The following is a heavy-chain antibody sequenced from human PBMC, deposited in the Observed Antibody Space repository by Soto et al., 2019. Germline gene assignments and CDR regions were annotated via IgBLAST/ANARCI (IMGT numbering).Heavy chain of an antibody. D-gene: IGHD2-8*01. CDR3: ARAGCTNGVCYMRYNWFDP. Sequence: ASVKVSCKASGYTFTSYGISWVRQAPGQGLEWMGWISAYNGNTNYAQKLQGRVTMTTDISTSTAYMELRSLRSDDTAVYYCARAGCTNGVCYMRYNWFDPWGQGTLVTVSS. V-gene: IGHV1-18*04. CDR1: GYTFTSYG. J-gene: IGHJ5*02. CDR2: ISAYNGNT.